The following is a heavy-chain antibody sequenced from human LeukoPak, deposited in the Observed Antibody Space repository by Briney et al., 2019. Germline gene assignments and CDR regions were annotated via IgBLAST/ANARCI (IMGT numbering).Heavy chain of an antibody. J-gene: IGHJ6*03. CDR2: ISWNSGSI. CDR1: GFTFDDYA. CDR3: AKAGTAWYYYYMDV. Sequence: GGSLRLSCAASGFTFDDYAMHWVRQAPGKGLEWVSGISWNSGSIGYADSVKGRFTISRDNAKNSLYLQMNSLRAEDTALYYCAKAGTAWYYYYMDVWGKGTTVTISS. D-gene: IGHD1-1*01. V-gene: IGHV3-9*01.